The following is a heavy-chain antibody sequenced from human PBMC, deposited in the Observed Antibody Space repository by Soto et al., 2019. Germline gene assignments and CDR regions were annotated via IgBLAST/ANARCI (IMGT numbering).Heavy chain of an antibody. CDR2: ISGSGDRT. J-gene: IGHJ4*02. D-gene: IGHD2-15*01. V-gene: IGHV3-23*01. CDR3: VKDDGGSPSTPPL. CDR1: GITISNYP. Sequence: EVQLLESGGGLVQPGGSLRLSCAASGITISNYPMSWVRQAPGKGLDWVSGISGSGDRTYYADSAKGRFTISKDISKNSLSLQLDGLGVDDTAVYFCVKDDGGSPSTPPLWGQGTLVTVSS.